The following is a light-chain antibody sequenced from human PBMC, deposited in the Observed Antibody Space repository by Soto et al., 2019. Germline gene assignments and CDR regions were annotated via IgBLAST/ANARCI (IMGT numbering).Light chain of an antibody. Sequence: EIVMTQSPATLSVSPGEKTSLSCRARQSVSRNLAWYQQKPGQTPRLLIYGTSTRATGVPARFSAIGSGTELTLTISSLQSEDFAVYYCQQYHNWPLTFGGGTKVEI. CDR2: GTS. J-gene: IGKJ4*01. CDR3: QQYHNWPLT. V-gene: IGKV3-15*01. CDR1: QSVSRN.